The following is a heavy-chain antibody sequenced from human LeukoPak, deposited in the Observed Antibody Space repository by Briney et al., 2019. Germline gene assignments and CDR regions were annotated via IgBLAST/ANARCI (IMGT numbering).Heavy chain of an antibody. D-gene: IGHD1-1*01. CDR3: AREPTGTPTYYFDY. J-gene: IGHJ4*02. CDR1: GYSISSGYY. V-gene: IGHV4-38-2*02. CDR2: IYHSGST. Sequence: PSETLSLTCTVSGYSISSGYYWGWIRQPPGKGLEWIGSIYHSGSTYYNPSLKSRVTISVDTSKNQFSLKLSSVTAADTAVYYCAREPTGTPTYYFDYWGQGTLVTVSS.